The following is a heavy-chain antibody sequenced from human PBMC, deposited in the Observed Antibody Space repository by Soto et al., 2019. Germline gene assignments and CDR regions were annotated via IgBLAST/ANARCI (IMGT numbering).Heavy chain of an antibody. D-gene: IGHD3-10*01. Sequence: SETLSLTCAVYGGSFSVYYWSGIRQPPGKGLEWIGEINHSGSTNYNPSLKSRVTISVDTSKNQFSLKLSSVTAADTAVYYCARGGEWPAGTYYFYYYGMDVWGQGTTVT. J-gene: IGHJ6*02. CDR2: INHSGST. CDR3: ARGGEWPAGTYYFYYYGMDV. V-gene: IGHV4-34*01. CDR1: GGSFSVYY.